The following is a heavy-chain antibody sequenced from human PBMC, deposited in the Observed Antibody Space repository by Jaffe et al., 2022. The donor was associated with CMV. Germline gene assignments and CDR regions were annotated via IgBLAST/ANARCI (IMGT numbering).Heavy chain of an antibody. Sequence: EVQLVESGGGLVQPGRSLRLSCTASGFTFGDYAMSWVRQAPGKGLEWVGFIRSKAYGGTTEYAASVKGRFTISRDDSKSIAYLQMNSLKTEDTAVYYCTREGGIAAAGPYYYYYMDVWGKGTTVTVSS. CDR3: TREGGIAAAGPYYYYYMDV. V-gene: IGHV3-49*04. CDR2: IRSKAYGGTT. CDR1: GFTFGDYA. D-gene: IGHD6-13*01. J-gene: IGHJ6*03.